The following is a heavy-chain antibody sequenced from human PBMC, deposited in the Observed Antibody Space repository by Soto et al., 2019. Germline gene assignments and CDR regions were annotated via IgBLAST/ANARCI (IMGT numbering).Heavy chain of an antibody. Sequence: SATLSLTGTVSCGSIISGDYYWRWIRQPPGKGLEWIGYIYYSGSTYYNPSLKSRVTISVDTSKNQFSLKLSSVTAADTAVYYCARASGTAMASFDYWGQGTLVTVSS. CDR3: ARASGTAMASFDY. V-gene: IGHV4-30-4*01. CDR2: IYYSGST. J-gene: IGHJ4*02. D-gene: IGHD5-18*01. CDR1: CGSIISGDYY.